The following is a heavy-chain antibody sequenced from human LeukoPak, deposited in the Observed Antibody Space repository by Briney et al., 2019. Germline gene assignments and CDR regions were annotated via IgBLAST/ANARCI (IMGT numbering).Heavy chain of an antibody. CDR2: INPSGGST. D-gene: IGHD4/OR15-4a*01. CDR3: ARARYGGNQIDY. J-gene: IGHJ4*02. V-gene: IGHV1-46*01. CDR1: GYTFTTYC. Sequence: ASVKVSCKASGYTFTTYCMHWVRQAPGQGLEWMGIINPSGGSTSYAQRFQGRVTMTWDTSTSTVYMELSSLRSEDTAMYYCARARYGGNQIDYWGQGTLVTVSS.